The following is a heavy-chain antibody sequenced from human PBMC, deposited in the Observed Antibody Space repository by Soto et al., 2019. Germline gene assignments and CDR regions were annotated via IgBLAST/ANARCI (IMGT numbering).Heavy chain of an antibody. CDR3: ARGSNLQWLVLNAFDI. V-gene: IGHV3-7*05. CDR1: GFTFSSYW. J-gene: IGHJ3*02. D-gene: IGHD6-19*01. CDR2: IKQDGSEK. Sequence: PGGSLRLSCAASGFTFSSYWMSWVRQAPGKGLEWVANIKQDGSEKYYVDSVKGRFTISRDNAKNSLYLQMNSLRAEDTAVYYCARGSNLQWLVLNAFDIWGQGTMVTVSS.